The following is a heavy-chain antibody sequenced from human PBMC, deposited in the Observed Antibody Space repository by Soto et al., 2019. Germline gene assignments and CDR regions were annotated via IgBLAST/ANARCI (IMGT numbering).Heavy chain of an antibody. Sequence: GASVKVSCKASGYTFTGYYMHWVRQAPGQGLEWMGWINPNSGGTNYAQKFQGWVTMTRDTSISTAYMELSRLRSDDTAVYYCARGGSGKVFDDAFDSWGQGTMVTVSS. CDR2: INPNSGGT. V-gene: IGHV1-2*04. D-gene: IGHD3-10*01. J-gene: IGHJ3*02. CDR3: ARGGSGKVFDDAFDS. CDR1: GYTFTGYY.